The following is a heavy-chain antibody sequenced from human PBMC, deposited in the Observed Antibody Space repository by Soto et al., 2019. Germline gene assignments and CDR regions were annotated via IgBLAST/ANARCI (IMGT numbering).Heavy chain of an antibody. CDR3: VRDYASDSGVHLDF. Sequence: QVQLVQSGTEVKKPGASVKVSRKASGYRFTHYVIHWVRQAPGQRLEWMGWIGAGDGKTYYSQNFQGRVTITKDTSASTAYMELSSLISEDTAVYYCVRDYASDSGVHLDFWGQGTLVTVSS. J-gene: IGHJ4*02. D-gene: IGHD3-22*01. CDR2: IGAGDGKT. V-gene: IGHV1-3*01. CDR1: GYRFTHYV.